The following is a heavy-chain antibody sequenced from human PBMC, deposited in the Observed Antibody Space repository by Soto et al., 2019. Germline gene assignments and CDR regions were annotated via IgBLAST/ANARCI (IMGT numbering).Heavy chain of an antibody. CDR3: AKGRRSVEWLNWFDL. J-gene: IGHJ5*02. CDR2: AIGSGAST. CDR1: GFTFSDFA. V-gene: IGHV3-23*01. D-gene: IGHD3-3*01. Sequence: EVQLLESGGDLVQPGGTLRLSCAASGFTFSDFAMSWVRQAPGKGLEWVASAIGSGASTYYADSVKGRFTISRDNLKNTLYLRMGSLRPEDTAVYYCAKGRRSVEWLNWFDLWGQGTLVTVSA.